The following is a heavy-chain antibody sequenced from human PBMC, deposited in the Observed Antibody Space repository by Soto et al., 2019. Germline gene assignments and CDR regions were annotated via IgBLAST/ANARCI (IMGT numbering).Heavy chain of an antibody. D-gene: IGHD3-10*01. CDR3: AKDSPQLVRGVGNYYYYGMDV. CDR1: GGSISSYY. V-gene: IGHV4-59*01. J-gene: IGHJ6*02. Sequence: SETLSLTCTVSGGSISSYYWSWIRQPPGKGLEWIGYIYYSGSTNYNPSLKSRVTISVDTSKNQFSLKLSSVTAADTAVYYCAKDSPQLVRGVGNYYYYGMDVWGQGTTVTVSS. CDR2: IYYSGST.